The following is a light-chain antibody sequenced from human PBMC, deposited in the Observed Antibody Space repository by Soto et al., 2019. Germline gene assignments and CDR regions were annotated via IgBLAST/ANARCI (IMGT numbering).Light chain of an antibody. CDR3: QQYHNLPLT. CDR1: QNINNY. Sequence: DIQMTQSPSSLSASVGDIFTITCQAIQNINNYLNWYQQKPGRAPKLLIYDASNLEAGVPSRFRGSGSGTDFTFTISRLQPEDIATYYCQQYHNLPLTFGGGTKVDIK. J-gene: IGKJ4*01. CDR2: DAS. V-gene: IGKV1-33*01.